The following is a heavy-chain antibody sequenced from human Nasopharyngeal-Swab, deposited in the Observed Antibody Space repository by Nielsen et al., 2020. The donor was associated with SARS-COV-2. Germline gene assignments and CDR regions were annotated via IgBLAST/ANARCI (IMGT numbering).Heavy chain of an antibody. V-gene: IGHV4-59*01. Sequence: RQAPGKGLDWIGNIYYTGSTNYNPSLKSRVAISVDTPKNQFSLKLSSVTAADTAVYYCARALTGTSFFDPWGQGTLATVSS. CDR2: IYYTGST. D-gene: IGHD1-20*01. CDR3: ARALTGTSFFDP. J-gene: IGHJ5*02.